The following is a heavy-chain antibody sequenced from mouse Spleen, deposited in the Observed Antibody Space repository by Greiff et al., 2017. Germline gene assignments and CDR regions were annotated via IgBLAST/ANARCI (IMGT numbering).Heavy chain of an antibody. Sequence: VQLQQPGAELVRPGTSVKLSCKASGYTFTSYWMHWVKQRPGQGLEWIGVIDPSDSYTNYNQKFKGKATLTVDTSSSTAYMQLSSLTSEDSAVYYCAKDGYYSYAMDYWGQGTSVTVSS. J-gene: IGHJ4*01. CDR3: AKDGYYSYAMDY. CDR2: IDPSDSYT. CDR1: GYTFTSYW. D-gene: IGHD2-3*01. V-gene: IGHV1-59*01.